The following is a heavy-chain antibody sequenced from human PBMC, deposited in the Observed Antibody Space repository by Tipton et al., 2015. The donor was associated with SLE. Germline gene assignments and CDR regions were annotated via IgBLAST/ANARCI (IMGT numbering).Heavy chain of an antibody. J-gene: IGHJ4*02. CDR2: IFYTGTT. CDR1: GSSITSSSHY. CDR3: AGERQGYGSEPFFDY. V-gene: IGHV4-39*07. Sequence: LRLSCSISGSSITSSSHYWAWIRQPPGKGLEWIGSIFYTGTTYYNPSLKSRVTVSVDTSKNQFSLKLISMNAAVTAVYYCAGERQGYGSEPFFDYWGQGTLVTVSS. D-gene: IGHD3-10*01.